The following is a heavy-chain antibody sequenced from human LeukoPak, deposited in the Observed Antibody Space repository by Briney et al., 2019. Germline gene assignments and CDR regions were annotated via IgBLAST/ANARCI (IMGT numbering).Heavy chain of an antibody. CDR3: RGYREITMIVVGGYYFDY. J-gene: IGHJ4*02. CDR2: IYYSGST. CDR1: GGSISSSSYY. Sequence: PSETLSLTCTVSGGSISSSSYYWGWIRQPPGKGLEWIGSIYYSGSTYYNPSLKSRVTISVDTSKNQFSLKLSSMTAADTAVYYCRGYREITMIVVGGYYFDYWGQGTLVTVSS. D-gene: IGHD3-22*01. V-gene: IGHV4-39*01.